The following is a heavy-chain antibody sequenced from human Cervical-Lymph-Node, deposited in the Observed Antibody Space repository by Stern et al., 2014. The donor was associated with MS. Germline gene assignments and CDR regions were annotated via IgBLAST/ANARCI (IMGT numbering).Heavy chain of an antibody. J-gene: IGHJ6*02. Sequence: QVQLQESGPGLVKPSETLSLTCTVSGGSVSSGSYYWNWIRQPPGKGLEWIGYIYYSGSTNYNPSLKSRVTISVDTSKNQFSLNLTSVTAADTAVYYCARIIAAADPYYYYDMDVWGQGTTVTVSS. CDR3: ARIIAAADPYYYYDMDV. D-gene: IGHD6-13*01. CDR2: IYYSGST. V-gene: IGHV4-61*01. CDR1: GGSVSSGSYY.